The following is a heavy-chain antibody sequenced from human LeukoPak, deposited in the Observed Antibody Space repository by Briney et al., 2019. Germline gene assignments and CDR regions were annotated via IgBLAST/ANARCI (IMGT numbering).Heavy chain of an antibody. Sequence: GGSLRLSCAVSGFIFDDYAMHWVRQAPGKGLEWVSGITWGRDNLAYAASVKGRFTISRDNSKNTLYLQMNSLGAEDTAVYYCTIDPNDYGDYGADPWGQGTLVTVSS. V-gene: IGHV3-9*01. J-gene: IGHJ5*02. D-gene: IGHD4-17*01. CDR3: TIDPNDYGDYGADP. CDR1: GFIFDDYA. CDR2: ITWGRDNL.